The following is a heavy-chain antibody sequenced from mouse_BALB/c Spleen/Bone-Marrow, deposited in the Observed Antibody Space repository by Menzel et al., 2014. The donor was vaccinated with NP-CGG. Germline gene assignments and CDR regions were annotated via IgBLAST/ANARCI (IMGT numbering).Heavy chain of an antibody. Sequence: QVQLQQPGAELVRPGTSVKVSCKASGHAFTNYLIEWVKQRPGQGLEWIGVINPGSGGTNYNEKFKGKATLTADNSSNTAYMHLSSLTSDDSAVYFCARGGHGSYWGQGTTLTVSS. CDR2: INPGSGGT. CDR3: ARGGHGSY. CDR1: GHAFTNYL. J-gene: IGHJ2*01. D-gene: IGHD2-2*01. V-gene: IGHV1-54*03.